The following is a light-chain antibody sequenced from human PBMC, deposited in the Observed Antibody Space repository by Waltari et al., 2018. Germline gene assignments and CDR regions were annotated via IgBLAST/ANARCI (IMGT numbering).Light chain of an antibody. CDR2: YNN. CDR3: SAWDDSLNAWV. CDR1: SYNIGRYA. Sequence: QSVLTQPPSVSGTPGQRVTISCPGSSYNIGRYAVNWYQQFPGTAPKLLIYYNNQRPSGVPDRFSGSKSGTSASLAISGLQSADEADYHCSAWDDSLNAWVFGGGTRLTVL. V-gene: IGLV1-44*01. J-gene: IGLJ3*02.